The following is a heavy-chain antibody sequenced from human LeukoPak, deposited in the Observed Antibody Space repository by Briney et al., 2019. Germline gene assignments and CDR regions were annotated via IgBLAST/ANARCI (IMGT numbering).Heavy chain of an antibody. CDR1: GDSVSSNSAA. Sequence: SQALSLTCAISGDSVSSNSAAWNWIRQSPSRGLEWLGRTYYRSKWYNDYAVSVKSRITINPDTSKNQFSLQLNSVTPEDTAVYYCARDLGADYYYYYGMDVWGQGTTVTVSS. D-gene: IGHD3-16*01. J-gene: IGHJ6*02. CDR2: TYYRSKWYN. V-gene: IGHV6-1*01. CDR3: ARDLGADYYYYYGMDV.